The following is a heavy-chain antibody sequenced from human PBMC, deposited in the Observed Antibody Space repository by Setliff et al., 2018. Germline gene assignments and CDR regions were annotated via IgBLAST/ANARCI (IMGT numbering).Heavy chain of an antibody. J-gene: IGHJ4*02. CDR3: TRAYSGSHDY. CDR1: GDSISSANYY. V-gene: IGHV4-39*07. CDR2: IYHSGNT. Sequence: PSETLSLTCTVSGDSISSANYYWAWIRQPPGRGPQWIGNIYHSGNTYYTPSLRSRVTISVDTSKSQFSLKLTSVTAADTAIYYCTRAYSGSHDYWGQGTLVTVSS. D-gene: IGHD1-26*01.